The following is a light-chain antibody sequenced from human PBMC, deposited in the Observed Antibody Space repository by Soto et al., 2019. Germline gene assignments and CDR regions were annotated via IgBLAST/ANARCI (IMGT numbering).Light chain of an antibody. Sequence: QAVVTQPPSVSGTPGQRVTISCSGSSSNIGSHNVVWYQHLPGAAPKLLIYADNIRPSGVPDRFSGSKSATSASLAITGLQPDDEADYYCQSYDRSLVGLVFGAGIQLTVL. J-gene: IGLJ3*02. CDR2: ADN. V-gene: IGLV1-40*01. CDR1: SSNIGSHN. CDR3: QSYDRSLVGLV.